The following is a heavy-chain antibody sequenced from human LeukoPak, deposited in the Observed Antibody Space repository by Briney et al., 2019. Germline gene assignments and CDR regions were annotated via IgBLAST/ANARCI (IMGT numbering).Heavy chain of an antibody. CDR1: GGSFSGYY. J-gene: IGHJ6*02. D-gene: IGHD3-3*01. V-gene: IGHV4-34*01. CDR2: INHSGST. Sequence: SETLSLTCAVYGGSFSGYYWSWIRQPPGKGLEWIGEINHSGSTNYNPSLKSRVTISVDTSKNQFSLKLSSVTAADTAVYYRARGDSIPGARDYGMDVWGQGTTVTVSS. CDR3: ARGDSIPGARDYGMDV.